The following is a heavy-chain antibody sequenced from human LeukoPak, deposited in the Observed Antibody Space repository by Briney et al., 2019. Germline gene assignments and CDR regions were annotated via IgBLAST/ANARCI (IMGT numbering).Heavy chain of an antibody. CDR1: GFTFTNSA. V-gene: IGHV1-58*01. D-gene: IGHD3-9*01. Sequence: SVKVSYKASGFTFTNSAVQWVRQARGQRLEWIGWIVVGSGNTNYAQKFQERVTITRDMSTSTAYMELSSQRSEDTAVYYCAAHKGHYDILTGYHPFDYWGQGTLVTVSS. J-gene: IGHJ4*02. CDR3: AAHKGHYDILTGYHPFDY. CDR2: IVVGSGNT.